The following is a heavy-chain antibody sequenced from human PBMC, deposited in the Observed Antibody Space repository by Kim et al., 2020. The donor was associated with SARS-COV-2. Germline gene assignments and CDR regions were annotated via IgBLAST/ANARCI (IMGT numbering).Heavy chain of an antibody. J-gene: IGHJ4*02. V-gene: IGHV3-23*01. D-gene: IGHD2-2*02. CDR3: PKGCGSTTCYTSDY. CDR2: ISGSGTIT. Sequence: GGSLRLSGAASGFTFSNFAMSWVRQAPGKGLEWVSTISGSGTITHYAESMEGRFTISRDNSKNTLYLQLSSLRVEDTAVYYCPKGCGSTTCYTSDYWGRGTLVIVSA. CDR1: GFTFSNFA.